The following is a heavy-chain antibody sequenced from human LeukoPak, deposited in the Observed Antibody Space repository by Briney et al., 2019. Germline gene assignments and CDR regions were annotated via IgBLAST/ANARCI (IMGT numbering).Heavy chain of an antibody. Sequence: GGSLRLSCAASGFTFSSYAMSWVRQAPGKGLEWVSGISGSGGSTSYADSVRGRFTISRDNSKNTLYLQMNSLRVEDTAVYLCAKEETASGTALADYWGQGTLVTVSS. CDR1: GFTFSSYA. J-gene: IGHJ4*02. CDR2: ISGSGGST. CDR3: AKEETASGTALADY. V-gene: IGHV3-23*01. D-gene: IGHD6-13*01.